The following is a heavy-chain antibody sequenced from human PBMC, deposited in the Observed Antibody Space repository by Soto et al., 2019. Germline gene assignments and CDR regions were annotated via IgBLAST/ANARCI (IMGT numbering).Heavy chain of an antibody. V-gene: IGHV3-7*01. CDR3: ARGGYCGGDCYSEGYYYYYGMDV. CDR1: GFSFSLFW. J-gene: IGHJ6*02. D-gene: IGHD2-21*02. Sequence: GGSLRLSCAASGFSFSLFWMSWVRQTPGKGLEWVANINEDGSEKFFADSVKGRFTISRDNAKNSLSLQMNSLRAEDTAVYYCARGGYCGGDCYSEGYYYYYGMDVWGQGTTVTVSS. CDR2: INEDGSEK.